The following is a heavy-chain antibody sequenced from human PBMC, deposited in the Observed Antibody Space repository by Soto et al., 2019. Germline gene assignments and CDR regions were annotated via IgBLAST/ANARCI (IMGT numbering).Heavy chain of an antibody. CDR3: ARDGIGGTVFRGYIDY. CDR2: IRFDGSNE. V-gene: IGHV3-33*01. J-gene: IGHJ4*02. Sequence: QEQLVESGGGVVQPGTSLRLSCAVPGGIFHGYGMHWVRQAPGKGLEWVAIIRFDGSNEEYADSVKGRFTISRDNSKNTLYLQMNTLGAEETAVYYCARDGIGGTVFRGYIDYWGRGTVVTVSS. D-gene: IGHD1-7*01. CDR1: GGIFHGYG.